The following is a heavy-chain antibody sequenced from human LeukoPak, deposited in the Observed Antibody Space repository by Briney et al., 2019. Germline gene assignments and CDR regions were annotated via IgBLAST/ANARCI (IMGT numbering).Heavy chain of an antibody. CDR1: GGSISSSSYH. Sequence: SETLSLTCTVSGGSISSSSYHWGWIRQPPGKGLEWIGSIYYSGSTYYNPSLKSRVTISVDTSKNQFSLKLSSVTAADTAVYYCARGSYGSIDYWGQGTLVTVSS. CDR2: IYYSGST. J-gene: IGHJ4*02. CDR3: ARGSYGSIDY. V-gene: IGHV4-39*07. D-gene: IGHD5-18*01.